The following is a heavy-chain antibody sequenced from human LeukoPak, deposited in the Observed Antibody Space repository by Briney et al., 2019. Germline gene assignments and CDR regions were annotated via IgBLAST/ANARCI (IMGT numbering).Heavy chain of an antibody. J-gene: IGHJ4*02. D-gene: IGHD6-6*01. CDR2: IYNSGNT. CDR1: GGSISSYY. V-gene: IGHV4-59*01. CDR3: AREGGLSIAARATFDY. Sequence: SETLSLTCTVSGGSISSYYWSWIRQPPGKGLEWIGYIYNSGNTNYNPSLKSRVTISVDTSKNQFSLKLSSVTAADTAVYYCAREGGLSIAARATFDYWGQGTLVTVSS.